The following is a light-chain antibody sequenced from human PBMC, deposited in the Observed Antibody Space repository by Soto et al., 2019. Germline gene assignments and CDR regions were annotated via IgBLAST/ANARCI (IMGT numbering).Light chain of an antibody. Sequence: MSEAPGTLVAPGGDRVTITYRASQSISSYLNWYQQKPGKAPKLLIYAASSLQSGVSSRYSGGGYGRELSLHFCCPPLQDFEGPCSPPCRIFGLGTKVDIK. J-gene: IGKJ1*01. V-gene: IGKV1-39*01. CDR3: PPCRI. CDR1: QSISSY. CDR2: AAS.